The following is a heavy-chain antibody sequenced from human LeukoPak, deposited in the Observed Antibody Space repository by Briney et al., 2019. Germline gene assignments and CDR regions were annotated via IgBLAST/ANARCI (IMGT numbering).Heavy chain of an antibody. CDR3: AKGGYFAFDF. V-gene: IGHV3-23*01. CDR2: ST. Sequence: STNDMNSAQGRFTISRDNSKNTLYQQMHSLRAEDTATYFCAKGGYFAFDFWGQGTKVTVSS. J-gene: IGHJ3*01. D-gene: IGHD2-2*03.